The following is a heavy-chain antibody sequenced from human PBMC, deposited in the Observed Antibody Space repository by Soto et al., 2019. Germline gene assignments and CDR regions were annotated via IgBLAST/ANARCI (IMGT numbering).Heavy chain of an antibody. J-gene: IGHJ4*02. CDR1: GGTFSNYV. D-gene: IGHD1-7*01. CDR3: ARDMTRTVVPYFDF. Sequence: ASVKVSCKASGGTFSNYVVNWVRQAPGQGLEWMGRIIPISGAANYAQKFQGRVTITADKSTSTSYMELSSLRSEDTAVYYCARDMTRTVVPYFDFLGQGTLVTVSS. CDR2: IIPISGAA. V-gene: IGHV1-69*06.